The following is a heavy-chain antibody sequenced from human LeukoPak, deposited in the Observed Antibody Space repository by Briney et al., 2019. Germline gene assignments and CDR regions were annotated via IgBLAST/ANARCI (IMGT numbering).Heavy chain of an antibody. CDR2: IYTSGST. J-gene: IGHJ4*02. CDR3: ARDTLYSFWSGSYHITYYFDY. D-gene: IGHD3-3*01. V-gene: IGHV4-61*09. CDR1: GGSISSGNYY. Sequence: SETLSLTCTVSGGSISSGNYYWSWIRQPAGKGLEWIGHIYTSGSTNYNPSLKSRVTISVGTSKNQFSLNLSSMTAADTAVYYCARDTLYSFWSGSYHITYYFDYWGQGTLVTVSS.